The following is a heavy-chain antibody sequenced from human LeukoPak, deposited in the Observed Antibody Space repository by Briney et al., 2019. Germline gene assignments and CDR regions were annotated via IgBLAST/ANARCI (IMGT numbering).Heavy chain of an antibody. CDR1: GASFSVDY. Sequence: PSETLSLTCAVYGASFSVDYWSWIRQSPGKGLEWIGEITHSGNTNYNPSFKSRVSMSVDTSKNQFSLRLSSVTAADTAIYYCARETSTVASYYFQHWGQGTLVTVSS. J-gene: IGHJ4*02. CDR3: ARETSTVASYYFQH. D-gene: IGHD2-15*01. V-gene: IGHV4-34*01. CDR2: ITHSGNT.